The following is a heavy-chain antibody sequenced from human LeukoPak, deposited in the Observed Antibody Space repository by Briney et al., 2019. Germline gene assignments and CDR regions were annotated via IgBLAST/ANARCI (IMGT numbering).Heavy chain of an antibody. Sequence: ASVKVSCKASGYTFTSYGISWVRQAPGQGLEWMGWISAYSGNTNYAQKLQGRVTMTTDTSTSTAYMELRSLTSDDTAVYYCARDTSNWYFDLWGRGTLVTVSS. CDR2: ISAYSGNT. CDR1: GYTFTSYG. V-gene: IGHV1-18*01. CDR3: ARDTSNWYFDL. J-gene: IGHJ2*01.